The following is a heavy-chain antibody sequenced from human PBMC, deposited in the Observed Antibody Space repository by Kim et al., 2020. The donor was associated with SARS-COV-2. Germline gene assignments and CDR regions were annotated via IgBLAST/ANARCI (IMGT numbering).Heavy chain of an antibody. CDR1: GGSISSYY. CDR2: IYYSGST. Sequence: SETLSLTCTVPGGSISSYYWSWIRQPPGKGLEWIGYIYYSGSTNYNPSLKSRVTISVDTSKNQFSLKLSSVTAADTAVYYCARGGERYDILTGYSRKGAFDIWGQGTMVTVSS. CDR3: ARGGERYDILTGYSRKGAFDI. V-gene: IGHV4-59*13. D-gene: IGHD3-9*01. J-gene: IGHJ3*02.